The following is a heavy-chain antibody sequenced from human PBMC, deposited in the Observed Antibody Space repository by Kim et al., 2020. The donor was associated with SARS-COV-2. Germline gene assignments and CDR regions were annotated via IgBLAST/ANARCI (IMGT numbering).Heavy chain of an antibody. Sequence: SETLSLTCAVYGGSFSGYYWSWIRQPPGKGLEWIGEINHSGSTNYNPSLKSRVTISVDTSKNQFSLKLSSVTAADTAVYYCARGSWVVVPAAKGSIAARRWFDPWGQGTLVTVSS. V-gene: IGHV4-34*01. J-gene: IGHJ5*02. CDR2: INHSGST. CDR3: ARGSWVVVPAAKGSIAARRWFDP. CDR1: GGSFSGYY. D-gene: IGHD2-2*01.